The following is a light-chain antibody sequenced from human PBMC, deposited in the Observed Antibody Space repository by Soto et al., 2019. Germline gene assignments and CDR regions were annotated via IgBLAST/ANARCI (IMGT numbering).Light chain of an antibody. CDR1: QSVSRNY. V-gene: IGKV3-20*01. CDR3: QQYGTSPVT. CDR2: GAS. J-gene: IGKJ2*01. Sequence: EIVLTQSPGTLSLSPGERATLSFRASQSVSRNYLAWYQQKPGQAPRLLIHGASNRATGIPDRFSGGGSGSDFSLTINRLEHEDFSMYFCQQYGTSPVTFGQGTKLEIK.